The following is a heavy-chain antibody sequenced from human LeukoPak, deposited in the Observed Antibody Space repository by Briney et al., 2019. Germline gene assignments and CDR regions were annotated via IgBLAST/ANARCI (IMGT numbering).Heavy chain of an antibody. CDR3: TREGGVGS. Sequence: GGSLRLSCVASGFSFSVYSMNWVRQAPGKGLEWVSTISGASSGNYIDYADSVKGRFTISRGNAKNSVFLQMNGLRGDDSAVYYCTREGGVGSWGQGTLVSVSS. CDR2: ISGASSGNYI. J-gene: IGHJ5*01. CDR1: GFSFSVYS. D-gene: IGHD3-16*01. V-gene: IGHV3-21*01.